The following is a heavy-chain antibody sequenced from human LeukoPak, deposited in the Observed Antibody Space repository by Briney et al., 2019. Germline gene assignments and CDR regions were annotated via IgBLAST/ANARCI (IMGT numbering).Heavy chain of an antibody. CDR2: VKSDGSRT. J-gene: IGHJ3*01. CDR3: SRSPQNCETTTCYDALDF. D-gene: IGHD2-2*01. V-gene: IGHV3-74*01. Sequence: GGSLRLSCAASGFTFSSYWMHWVRQAPGKGLVWVSRVKSDGSRTTYADSVKGRFTISRDNAKNTVYLQMNSLTVEDTAVYYCSRSPQNCETTTCYDALDFWGQGTLVTVSS. CDR1: GFTFSSYW.